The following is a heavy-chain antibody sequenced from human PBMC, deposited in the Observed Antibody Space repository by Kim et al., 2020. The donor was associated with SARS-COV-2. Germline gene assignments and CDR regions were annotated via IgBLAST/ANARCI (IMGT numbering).Heavy chain of an antibody. CDR1: GGFILCCS. V-gene: IGHV4-59*13. Sequence: WACLSLPFTVSGGFILCCSCFCLRPSQICCLVWIGYIYYSGGTNYNPSLKSRVTMSVDTSKNQFSLKLASVTAADTAVYYCARGHYDTRGNFNPFDPWG. D-gene: IGHD3-22*01. J-gene: IGHJ5*02. CDR2: IYYSGGT. CDR3: ARGHYDTRGNFNPFDP.